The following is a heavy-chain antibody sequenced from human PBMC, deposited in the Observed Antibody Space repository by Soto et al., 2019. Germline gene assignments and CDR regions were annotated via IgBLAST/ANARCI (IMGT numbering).Heavy chain of an antibody. CDR2: IFSNDEK. CDR3: ARIFSEFGGYCSGGSCYGFDY. J-gene: IGHJ4*02. D-gene: IGHD2-15*01. Sequence: QVTLKESGPVLVKRTETLTLTCTVSGFSLSNARMGVRWIRQHPGKALEWLAHIFSNDEKSYSTSLKSRLTISKDTSKSQVVLTMTNMDPVDTATYYCARIFSEFGGYCSGGSCYGFDYWGQGTLVTVSS. CDR1: GFSLSNARMG. V-gene: IGHV2-26*01.